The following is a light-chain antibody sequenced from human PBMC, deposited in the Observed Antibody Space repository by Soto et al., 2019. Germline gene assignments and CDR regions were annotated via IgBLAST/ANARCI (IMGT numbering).Light chain of an antibody. V-gene: IGKV3-20*01. CDR2: DAS. CDR1: QSVSSY. J-gene: IGKJ1*01. Sequence: EIVLTQSPATLSLSPGERATLSCRASQSVSSYLAWYQQKPGQAPRILIYDASNRATGIPARFSGSGSGTDFTLTISRLEPEDFAVYYCQQYGTLPWTFGQGTKVDIK. CDR3: QQYGTLPWT.